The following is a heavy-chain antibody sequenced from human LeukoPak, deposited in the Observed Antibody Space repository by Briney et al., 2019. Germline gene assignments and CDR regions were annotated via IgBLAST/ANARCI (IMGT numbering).Heavy chain of an antibody. CDR1: GFTFSSYG. Sequence: GRSLRLSCAASGFTFSSYGMHWVRQAPGKGLECVAVISYDGSNKYYADSVKGRFTISRDNSKNTLDLQMNSLRAEDTAVYYCAKGRTSVTTWAPFDYWGQGTLITVSS. CDR3: AKGRTSVTTWAPFDY. V-gene: IGHV3-30*18. J-gene: IGHJ4*02. CDR2: ISYDGSNK. D-gene: IGHD4-17*01.